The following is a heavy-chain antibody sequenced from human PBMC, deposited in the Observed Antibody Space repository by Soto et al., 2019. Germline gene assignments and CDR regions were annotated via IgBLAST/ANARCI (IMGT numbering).Heavy chain of an antibody. D-gene: IGHD6-13*01. J-gene: IGHJ5*02. CDR1: GFTFSDYY. CDR2: ISSSGSTI. CDR3: ARAGSSSWYWFDP. V-gene: IGHV3-11*01. Sequence: PGGSLRLSCAACGFTFSDYYMSWIRQAPGKGLEWVSYISSSGSTIYYADSVKGRFTISRDNAKNSLYLQMNSLRAEDTAVYYCARAGSSSWYWFDPWGQGTLVTVSS.